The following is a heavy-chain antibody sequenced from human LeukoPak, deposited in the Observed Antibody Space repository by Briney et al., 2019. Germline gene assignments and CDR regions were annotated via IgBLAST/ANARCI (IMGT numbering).Heavy chain of an antibody. CDR1: GFTFSSYA. Sequence: GGSLRLSCAASGFTFSSYAMHWVRQAPGKGLEWVAVISYDGSNKYYADSVKGRFTISRDNSKNTLYLQMNSLRAEDTAVYYCARDSRRYCSSTSCLHYFDYWGQGILVTVSS. D-gene: IGHD2-2*01. V-gene: IGHV3-30-3*01. J-gene: IGHJ4*02. CDR3: ARDSRRYCSSTSCLHYFDY. CDR2: ISYDGSNK.